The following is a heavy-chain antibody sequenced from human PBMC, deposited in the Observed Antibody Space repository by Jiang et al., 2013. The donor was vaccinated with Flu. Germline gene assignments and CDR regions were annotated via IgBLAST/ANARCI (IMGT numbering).Heavy chain of an antibody. CDR2: ISGSGGST. CDR1: GFTFSSYA. J-gene: IGHJ4*02. V-gene: IGHV3-23*01. Sequence: VQLLESGGGLVQPGGSLRLSCAASGFTFSSYAMSWVRQAPGKGLEWVSAISGSGGSTYYADSVKGRFTISRDNSKNTLYPQMNSLRAEDTAVYYCASRRPGSYTGGYFDYWGQGTLVTVSS. CDR3: ASRRPGSYTGGYFDY. D-gene: IGHD1-26*01.